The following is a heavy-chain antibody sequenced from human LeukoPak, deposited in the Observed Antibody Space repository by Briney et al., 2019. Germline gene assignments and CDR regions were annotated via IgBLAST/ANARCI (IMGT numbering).Heavy chain of an antibody. Sequence: SETLSLTCTVSGGSISSGGYYWRWIRQHPGKGLEWIGYIYYSGSTYYNPSLKNRVTISVDTSKNQFSLKLSSVTAADTAVYYCARDTVDQNWFDPWGQGTLVTVSS. V-gene: IGHV4-31*03. CDR2: IYYSGST. D-gene: IGHD4-23*01. CDR3: ARDTVDQNWFDP. CDR1: GGSISSGGYY. J-gene: IGHJ5*02.